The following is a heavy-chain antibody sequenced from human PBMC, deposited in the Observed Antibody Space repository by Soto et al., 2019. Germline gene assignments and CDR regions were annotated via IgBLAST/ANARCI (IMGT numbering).Heavy chain of an antibody. D-gene: IGHD3-22*01. V-gene: IGHV4-39*01. J-gene: IGHJ4*02. CDR2: IYYSGST. Sequence: SETLSLTCTVSGGSISSSSYYWGWIRQPPGKGLEWIGSIYYSGSTYYNPSLKSRVTISVDTSKNQFSLKLSSVTAADTAVYYCARHASITMVVVVIPQFFDYWGQGTLVTVSS. CDR1: GGSISSSSYY. CDR3: ARHASITMVVVVIPQFFDY.